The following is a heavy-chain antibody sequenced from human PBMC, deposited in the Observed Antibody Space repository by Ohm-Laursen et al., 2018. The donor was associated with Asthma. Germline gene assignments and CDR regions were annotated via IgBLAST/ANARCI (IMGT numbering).Heavy chain of an antibody. CDR1: GFTFSSYG. Sequence: SLRLSCAVSGFTFSSYGMHWVRQAPGKGLEWVAVISYDGSNKYYADSVKGRFTISRDNSKNTLYLQMNGLRAEDTAVYYCARDSSGWSYYYGMDVWGQGTTVTVSS. J-gene: IGHJ6*02. D-gene: IGHD6-13*01. CDR2: ISYDGSNK. CDR3: ARDSSGWSYYYGMDV. V-gene: IGHV3-30*03.